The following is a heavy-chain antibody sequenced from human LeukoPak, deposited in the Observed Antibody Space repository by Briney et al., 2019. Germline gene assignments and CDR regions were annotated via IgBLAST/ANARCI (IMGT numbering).Heavy chain of an antibody. CDR1: GGTFSSYA. CDR3: AVNWGSFGVDY. V-gene: IGHV1-69*05. J-gene: IGHJ4*02. D-gene: IGHD7-27*01. Sequence: ASVKVSCKASGGTFSSYAISWVRQAPGQGLEWMGGIIPIFGTANYAQKFQGRVTMTRDTSTSTVYMELSSLRSEDTAVYYCAVNWGSFGVDYWGQGTLVTVSS. CDR2: IIPIFGTA.